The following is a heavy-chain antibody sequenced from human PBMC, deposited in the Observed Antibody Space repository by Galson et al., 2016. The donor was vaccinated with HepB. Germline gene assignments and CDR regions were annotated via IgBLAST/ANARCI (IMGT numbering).Heavy chain of an antibody. CDR2: IRSKTDNYAT. CDR1: GFTFSVSS. J-gene: IGHJ4*02. D-gene: IGHD1-26*01. CDR3: ARRGGSYLDY. Sequence: SLRLSCAASGFTFSVSSIHWVRQASRGGLEWVGRIRSKTDNYATTYAESVKGRFTISRDDSKNTAYLQMNSLKASDTAMYYCARRGGSYLDYWGQGTLVTVSS. V-gene: IGHV3-73*01.